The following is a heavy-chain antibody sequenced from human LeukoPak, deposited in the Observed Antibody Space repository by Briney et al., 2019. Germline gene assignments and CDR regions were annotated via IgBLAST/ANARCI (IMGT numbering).Heavy chain of an antibody. CDR3: AKEVRSAYGDYPDY. Sequence: ARSLTLSCAASGFTFSSYGMHWVRQAPGKGLEWVAVISYDGSNKYYADSVKGRFTISRDNSKNTLYLQMNSLRAEDTAVYYCAKEVRSAYGDYPDYWGQETLVTASP. J-gene: IGHJ4*02. CDR2: ISYDGSNK. D-gene: IGHD4-17*01. V-gene: IGHV3-30*18. CDR1: GFTFSSYG.